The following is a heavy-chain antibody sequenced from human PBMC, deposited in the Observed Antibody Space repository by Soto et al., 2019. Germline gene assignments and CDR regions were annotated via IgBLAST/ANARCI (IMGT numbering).Heavy chain of an antibody. D-gene: IGHD5-12*01. J-gene: IGHJ4*01. CDR1: GFTFSNHA. Sequence: PGGSMRLSCAASGFTFSNHAMTWVRQAPGKGLEWVSAISGSGGNTYYADSVKGRFTISRDNSKNTLYLQMNSLRAEDTAIYYCAKVIHGYSGKDWTKWSPLFDYWGHGTLVTVSS. CDR2: ISGSGGNT. CDR3: AKVIHGYSGKDWTKWSPLFDY. V-gene: IGHV3-23*01.